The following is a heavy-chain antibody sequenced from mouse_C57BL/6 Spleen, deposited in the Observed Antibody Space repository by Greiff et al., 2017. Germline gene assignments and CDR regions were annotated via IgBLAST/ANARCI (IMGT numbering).Heavy chain of an antibody. CDR1: GYTFTSYG. V-gene: IGHV1-81*01. D-gene: IGHD2-3*01. CDR3: ARDGELSPSFAY. Sequence: VQLQESGAELARPGASVKLSCKASGYTFTSYGISWVKQRTGQGLEWIGEIYPRSGNTYYNEKFKGKATLTADKSSSTAYMELRSLTSEDSAVYFCARDGELSPSFAYWGQGTLVTVSA. CDR2: IYPRSGNT. J-gene: IGHJ3*01.